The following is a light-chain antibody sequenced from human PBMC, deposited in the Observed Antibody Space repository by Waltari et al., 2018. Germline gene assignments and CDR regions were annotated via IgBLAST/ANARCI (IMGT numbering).Light chain of an antibody. CDR3: QQYRT. CDR1: QSVTSNY. CDR2: GVS. J-gene: IGKJ1*01. Sequence: EIVLTQSPGTLSLSPGERATLSCRASQSVTSNYLAWYQQKPGQPPRLLIYGVSSRATGIPDRFSGSVSGTDFTLTISRLEPEDFAVYYCQQYRTFGQGTKVEIK. V-gene: IGKV3-20*01.